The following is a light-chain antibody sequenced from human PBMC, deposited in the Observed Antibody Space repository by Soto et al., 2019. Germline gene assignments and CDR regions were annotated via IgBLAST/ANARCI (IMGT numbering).Light chain of an antibody. CDR2: RAS. Sequence: DIQMTQSPSTLSASVGDRVIITCRASQSISSWLAWYQQKPGKAPNLLIYRASTLKSGLPSRFRGSGSGTEFTLTISRLQPDDFATYYCQQYDRASWTFGPGTKVEIK. J-gene: IGKJ1*01. CDR3: QQYDRASWT. CDR1: QSISSW. V-gene: IGKV1-5*03.